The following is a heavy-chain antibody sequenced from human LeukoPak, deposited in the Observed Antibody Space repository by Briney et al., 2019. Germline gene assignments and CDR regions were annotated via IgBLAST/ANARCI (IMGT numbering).Heavy chain of an antibody. V-gene: IGHV1-18*01. D-gene: IGHD5-18*01. J-gene: IGHJ6*02. CDR1: GYSFSFFG. Sequence: ASVKVSCKASGYSFSFFGISWVRQAPGQGLEWMGWISAYNGNTNYPQKFQGRVTITADESTSTAYMELSSLRSEDTAVYYCARDRRGYSYGSYYYGMDVWGQGTTVTVSS. CDR3: ARDRRGYSYGSYYYGMDV. CDR2: ISAYNGNT.